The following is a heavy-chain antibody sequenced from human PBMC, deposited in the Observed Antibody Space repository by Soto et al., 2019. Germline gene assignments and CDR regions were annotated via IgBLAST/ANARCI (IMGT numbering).Heavy chain of an antibody. Sequence: ASVKVSCKASGGTFSSYAISWVRQAPGQGLEWMGGIIPIFGTANYAQKFQGRVTITADESTSTAYMELSSLRSEDTAVYYCAGRGYSGYGEYSSGWSFDYWGQGTLVTVSS. V-gene: IGHV1-69*13. CDR2: IIPIFGTA. D-gene: IGHD5-12*01. J-gene: IGHJ4*02. CDR1: GGTFSSYA. CDR3: AGRGYSGYGEYSSGWSFDY.